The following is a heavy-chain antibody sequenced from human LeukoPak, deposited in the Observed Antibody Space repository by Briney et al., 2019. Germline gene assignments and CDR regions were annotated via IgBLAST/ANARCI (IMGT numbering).Heavy chain of an antibody. CDR2: ISWNSGSI. D-gene: IGHD6-13*01. CDR1: GFTFDDYA. J-gene: IGHJ4*02. V-gene: IGHV3-9*01. CDR3: ARVIAAAGTTSFDY. Sequence: HPGGSLRLSCAASGFTFDDYAMHWVRQAPGKGLEWVSGISWNSGSIGYADSVKGRFTISRDNAKNTLYLQMNSLRAEDTAVYYCARVIAAAGTTSFDYWGQGTLVTVSS.